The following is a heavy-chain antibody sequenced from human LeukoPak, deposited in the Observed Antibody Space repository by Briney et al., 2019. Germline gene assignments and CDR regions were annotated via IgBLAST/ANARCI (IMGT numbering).Heavy chain of an antibody. CDR2: IWYDGSNK. CDR3: ARDVYPYCSGGSCYSGYFDY. D-gene: IGHD2-15*01. V-gene: IGHV3-33*08. J-gene: IGHJ4*02. CDR1: GFTFSSYA. Sequence: GRSLRLSCAASGFTFSSYAMHWVRQAPGKGLEWVAVIWYDGSNKYYADSVKGRFTISRDNSKNTLYLQMNSLRAEDTAVYYCARDVYPYCSGGSCYSGYFDYWGQGTLVTVSS.